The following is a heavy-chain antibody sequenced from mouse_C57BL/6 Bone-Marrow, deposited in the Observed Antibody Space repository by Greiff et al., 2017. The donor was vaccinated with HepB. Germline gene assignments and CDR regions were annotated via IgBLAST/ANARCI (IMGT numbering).Heavy chain of an antibody. V-gene: IGHV14-1*01. CDR1: GFNIKDYY. CDR2: IDPEDGDT. J-gene: IGHJ1*03. CDR3: TTDGSSWNWYFDV. Sequence: EVQLQQSGAELVRPGASVKLSCTASGFNIKDYYMHWVKQRPEQGLEWIGRIDPEDGDTEYAPKFQGKATMTADTSSNTAYLQLSSLTSEDTAGYYCTTDGSSWNWYFDVWGTGTTVTVSS. D-gene: IGHD1-1*01.